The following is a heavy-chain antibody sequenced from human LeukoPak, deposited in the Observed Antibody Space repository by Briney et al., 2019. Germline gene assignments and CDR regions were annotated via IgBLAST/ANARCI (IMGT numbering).Heavy chain of an antibody. CDR2: ISYDGSNK. V-gene: IGHV3-30-3*01. CDR3: ARDRRWGLDY. Sequence: GGSLGLSCAASGFTFSSYAMHWVRQAPGKGLEWVAVISYDGSNKYYADSVKGRFTISRDNSKNTLYLQMNSLRAEDAAVYYCARDRRWGLDYWGQGTLVTVSS. J-gene: IGHJ4*02. D-gene: IGHD2-21*02. CDR1: GFTFSSYA.